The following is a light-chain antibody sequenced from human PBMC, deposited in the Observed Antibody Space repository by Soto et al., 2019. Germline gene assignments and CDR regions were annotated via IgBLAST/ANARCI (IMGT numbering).Light chain of an antibody. CDR2: DVS. V-gene: IGLV2-11*01. CDR3: SPYTSDSSYV. Sequence: QSALTQPRSVSGSPGQSVTISCTGTSSDVGGYNYVSWYQQHPGKAPKLMIYDVSKRPSGVPDRFSGSKSGNTASLTISGLQAEDEADYYCSPYTSDSSYVFGSGTKVTVL. J-gene: IGLJ1*01. CDR1: SSDVGGYNY.